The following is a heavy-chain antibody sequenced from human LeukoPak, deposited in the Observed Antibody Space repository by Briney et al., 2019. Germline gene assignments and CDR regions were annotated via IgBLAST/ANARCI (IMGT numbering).Heavy chain of an antibody. CDR2: INAGNGNT. Sequence: GASVKVSCKASGYTFTSYAMHWVRQAPGQRLEWMGWINAGNGNTNYAQKLQGRVTMTTDTSTSTAYMELRSLRSDDTAVYYCARGRPESPFDPWGQGTLVTVSS. J-gene: IGHJ5*02. D-gene: IGHD1-1*01. CDR1: GYTFTSYA. CDR3: ARGRPESPFDP. V-gene: IGHV1-3*01.